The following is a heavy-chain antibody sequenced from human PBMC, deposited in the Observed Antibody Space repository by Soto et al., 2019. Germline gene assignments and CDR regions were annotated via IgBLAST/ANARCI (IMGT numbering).Heavy chain of an antibody. CDR2: IYYSGST. CDR1: GVSISGYY. J-gene: IGHJ4*02. CDR3: ARANYFDY. D-gene: IGHD2-8*01. Sequence: SETLSLTCTVSGVSISGYYWSWFRQPPGKGLEWIGDIYYSGSTNYNASLKSRVTISVDTPKNQFSLRLNSVTAADTAVYYCARANYFDYWGQGTLVTV. V-gene: IGHV4-59*13.